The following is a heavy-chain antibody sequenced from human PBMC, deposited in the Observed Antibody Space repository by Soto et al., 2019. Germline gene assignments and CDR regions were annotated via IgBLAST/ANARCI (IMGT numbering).Heavy chain of an antibody. D-gene: IGHD5-12*01. Sequence: GESLKICCRASGYTFTTYYIAWVRQKPGKGLEWMGIIYPGDSDTRYSPSFQGQVTISXVXXXXTXYXQXXXLKAXDTAMDYCARVATGEENWFDPWGQGTLDTVSS. CDR2: IYPGDSDT. J-gene: IGHJ5*02. CDR1: GYTFTTYY. V-gene: IGHV5-51*01. CDR3: ARVATGEENWFDP.